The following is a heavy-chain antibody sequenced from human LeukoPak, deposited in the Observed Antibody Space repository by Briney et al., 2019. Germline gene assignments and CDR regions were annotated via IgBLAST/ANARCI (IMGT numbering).Heavy chain of an antibody. CDR1: GYSFTSFW. J-gene: IGHJ4*02. V-gene: IGHV5-51*01. CDR2: IYPGDSDT. Sequence: GESLKISCKGFGYSFTSFWIAWVRQMPGKGLEWMGIIYPGDSDTRYSPSFQGQVTISADKSISTAYLQWSSLKASDTAMYYCASNDILTGYYIDYWGQGTLVTVSS. CDR3: ASNDILTGYYIDY. D-gene: IGHD3-9*01.